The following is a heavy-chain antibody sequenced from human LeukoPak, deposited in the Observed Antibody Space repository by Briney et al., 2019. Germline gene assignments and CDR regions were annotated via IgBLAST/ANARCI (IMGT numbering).Heavy chain of an antibody. J-gene: IGHJ5*02. V-gene: IGHV1-18*01. D-gene: IGHD6-13*01. Sequence: GASVKVSCKASGYTFTSYGISWVRQAPGQGLEWMGWISAYNGNTNYAQKLQGRVTMTTDTSTSTAYMELRSLRSDDTAVYYCARDMGSSWYDLWFDPWGQGTLVTVSS. CDR1: GYTFTSYG. CDR2: ISAYNGNT. CDR3: ARDMGSSWYDLWFDP.